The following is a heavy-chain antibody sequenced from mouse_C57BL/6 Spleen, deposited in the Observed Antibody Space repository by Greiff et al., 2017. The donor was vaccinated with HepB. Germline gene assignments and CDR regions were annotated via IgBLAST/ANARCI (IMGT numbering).Heavy chain of an antibody. CDR1: GFTFSSYA. Sequence: EVKLQESGEGLVKPGGSLKLSCAASGFTFSSYAMSWVRQTPEKRLEWVAYISSGGDYIYYADTVKGRFTISRDNARNTLYLQMSSLKSEDTAMYYCTRDRDYAWYFDVWGTGTTVTVSS. J-gene: IGHJ1*03. D-gene: IGHD2-4*01. CDR2: ISSGGDYI. CDR3: TRDRDYAWYFDV. V-gene: IGHV5-9-1*02.